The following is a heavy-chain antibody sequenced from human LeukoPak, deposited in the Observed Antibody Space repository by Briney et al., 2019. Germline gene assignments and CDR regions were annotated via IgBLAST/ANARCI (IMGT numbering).Heavy chain of an antibody. CDR2: IYYSGST. J-gene: IGHJ6*02. CDR3: ARFGSGYLFHYYYYGMDV. D-gene: IGHD3-22*01. CDR1: GGSISSSSYY. V-gene: IGHV4-39*01. Sequence: SSETLSLTCTVSGGSISSSSYYWGWIRQPPGKGLEWIGSIYYSGSTYYNPSLKSRVTISVDTSKNQFSLKLSSVTAADTAVYYCARFGSGYLFHYYYYGMDVWGQGTTVTVSS.